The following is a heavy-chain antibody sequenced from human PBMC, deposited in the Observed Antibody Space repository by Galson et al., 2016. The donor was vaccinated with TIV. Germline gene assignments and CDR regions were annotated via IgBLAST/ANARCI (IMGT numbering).Heavy chain of an antibody. Sequence: QSGAEVKKPGESLRISCKSSGYSFTSSWIAWVRLLPGKGLQWVGIMYPADSDVRYSPSFEGQVTISPDASISTAYLQWSSLEASDTAIYYCARAPGYSGYSYGYFDDRGQGTLVTVSS. CDR1: GYSFTSSW. CDR3: ARAPGYSGYSYGYFDD. J-gene: IGHJ4*02. D-gene: IGHD5-18*01. V-gene: IGHV5-51*03. CDR2: MYPADSDV.